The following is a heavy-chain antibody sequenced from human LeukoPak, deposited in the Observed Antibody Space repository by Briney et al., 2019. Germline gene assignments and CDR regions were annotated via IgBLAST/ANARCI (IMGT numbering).Heavy chain of an antibody. D-gene: IGHD3-10*01. J-gene: IGHJ4*02. CDR3: AKDAMYGSGMYYFDY. V-gene: IGHV3-30*18. CDR1: GFTFSSYG. CDR2: ISYDGSNK. Sequence: GGSLRLSCAASGFTFSSYGMHWVRQAPGKGLEWVAVISYDGSNKYYADSVKGRFTISRDNSKNTLYLQMNGLRAEDTAVYYCAKDAMYGSGMYYFDYWGQGTMVTVSS.